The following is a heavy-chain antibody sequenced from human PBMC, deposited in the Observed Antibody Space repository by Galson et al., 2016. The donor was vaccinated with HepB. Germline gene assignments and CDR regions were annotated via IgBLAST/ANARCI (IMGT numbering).Heavy chain of an antibody. J-gene: IGHJ1*01. CDR2: ISSGGTT. CDR1: GFTFSSYA. V-gene: IGHV3-23*01. D-gene: IGHD4-17*01. CDR3: SKDMVTTWTAKYFQH. Sequence: SLRLSCAASGFTFSSYAMNCVRQAPGEGLEWVSTISSGGTTYYADSVKGRFTISRDNSKNTLFLQMNSLRAEDTAIYYCSKDMVTTWTAKYFQHWGQGTLVTVSS.